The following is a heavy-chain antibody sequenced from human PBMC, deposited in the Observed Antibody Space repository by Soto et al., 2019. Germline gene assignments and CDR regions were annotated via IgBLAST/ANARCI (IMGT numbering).Heavy chain of an antibody. CDR2: FDPEDGET. CDR1: GYTLPELS. D-gene: IGHD6-19*01. J-gene: IGHJ3*02. V-gene: IGHV1-24*01. CDR3: ATDRLAVADAFDI. Sequence: ASVKISCKVSGYTLPELSMHWVRQAPGKGLEWMGGFDPEDGETIYAQKFQGRVTMTEDTSTDTAYMELSSLRSEDTAVYYCATDRLAVADAFDIWGQGTMVTVSS.